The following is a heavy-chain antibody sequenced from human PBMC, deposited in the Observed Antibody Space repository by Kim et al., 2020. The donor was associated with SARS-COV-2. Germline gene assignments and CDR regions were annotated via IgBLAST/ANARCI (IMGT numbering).Heavy chain of an antibody. J-gene: IGHJ4*02. D-gene: IGHD4-17*01. V-gene: IGHV4-39*07. Sequence: SETLSLTCTVSGGSISSSSYYWGWIRQPPGKGLEWIGSIYYSGSTYYNPSLKSRVTISVDTSKNQFSLKLSSVTAADTAVYYCARDVFSTVTLYYFDYWGQGTLVTVSS. CDR1: GGSISSSSYY. CDR2: IYYSGST. CDR3: ARDVFSTVTLYYFDY.